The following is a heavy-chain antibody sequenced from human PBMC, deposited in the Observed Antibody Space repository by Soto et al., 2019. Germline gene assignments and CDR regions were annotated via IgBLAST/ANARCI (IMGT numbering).Heavy chain of an antibody. Sequence: QAQSVEAGGGVVQPGTSLTLSCAASGFVFSSYGFHWVRQAPGTGLEWVAIISYDGSSNYYADSVKGRFTISRDNSKRTLFLKMNSLRTEDSAIYYCEMFGIYDFWSGCLLRDAFDLWGQGTMVTVFS. CDR1: GFVFSSYG. CDR3: EMFGIYDFWSGCLLRDAFDL. CDR2: ISYDGSSN. V-gene: IGHV3-30*03. J-gene: IGHJ3*01. D-gene: IGHD3-3*01.